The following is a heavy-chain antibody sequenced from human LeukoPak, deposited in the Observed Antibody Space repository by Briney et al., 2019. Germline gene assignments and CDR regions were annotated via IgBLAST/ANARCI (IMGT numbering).Heavy chain of an antibody. CDR2: INPNSGGT. J-gene: IGHJ5*02. V-gene: IGHV1-2*04. D-gene: IGHD6-19*01. CDR3: AREAAVAGTRTEFDP. CDR1: GYTFTGYY. Sequence: ASVKVSCKASGYTFTGYYMHWVRQAPGQGLEWMGWINPNSGGTNYAQKFQGWVTMTRDTSISTAYMELSRPRSDDTAVYYCAREAAVAGTRTEFDPWGQGTLVTVSS.